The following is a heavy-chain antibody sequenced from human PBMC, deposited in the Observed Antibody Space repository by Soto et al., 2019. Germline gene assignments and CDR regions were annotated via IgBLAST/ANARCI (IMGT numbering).Heavy chain of an antibody. CDR1: GFTFSSYA. Sequence: PGGSLRLSCAASGFTFSSYAMSWVRQAPGKGLEWVSAISGSGGSTYYADSVKGRFTISRDNSKNTLYLQMNSLRAEDTAVYYCAKEGLSGYSSSWYLKGRWFDPWGQGTLVTVSS. D-gene: IGHD6-13*01. V-gene: IGHV3-23*01. J-gene: IGHJ5*02. CDR3: AKEGLSGYSSSWYLKGRWFDP. CDR2: ISGSGGST.